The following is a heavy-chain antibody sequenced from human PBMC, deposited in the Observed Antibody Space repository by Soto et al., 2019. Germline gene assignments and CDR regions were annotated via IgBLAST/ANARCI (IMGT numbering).Heavy chain of an antibody. CDR2: ISYDGSNK. D-gene: IGHD4-17*01. CDR1: GFTFSSYA. V-gene: IGHV3-30-3*01. J-gene: IGHJ2*01. CDR3: ARPRDYGDYVSWYFDL. Sequence: QVQLVESGGGVVQPGRSLRLSCAASGFTFSSYAMHWVRQAPGKGLEWVAVISYDGSNKYYADSVKGRFTISRDNSSNTLYPQMNSMRAEDTAVYYCARPRDYGDYVSWYFDLWGRGTLVTVSS.